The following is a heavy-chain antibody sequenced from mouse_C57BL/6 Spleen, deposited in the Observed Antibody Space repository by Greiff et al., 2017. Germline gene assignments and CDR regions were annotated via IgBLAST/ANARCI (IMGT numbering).Heavy chain of an antibody. Sequence: QVQLQQSGPELVKPGASVKISCKASGYAFSSSWMNWVKQRPGKGLEWIGRIYPGDGDTNYNGKFKGKATLTADKSSSTAYMQLSSLTSEDSAVYFCASPYYGYDGFAYWGQGTLVTVSA. V-gene: IGHV1-82*01. CDR2: IYPGDGDT. D-gene: IGHD2-2*01. CDR1: GYAFSSSW. CDR3: ASPYYGYDGFAY. J-gene: IGHJ3*01.